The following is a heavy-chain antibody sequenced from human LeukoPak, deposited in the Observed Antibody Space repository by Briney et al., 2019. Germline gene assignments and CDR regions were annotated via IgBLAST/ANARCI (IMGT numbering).Heavy chain of an antibody. J-gene: IGHJ6*02. D-gene: IGHD3-22*01. CDR1: GFTFSSYA. CDR2: ISGSGGST. CDR3: AKTPHYYDRVTGAYYYYGMDV. Sequence: GGSLRLSCAASGFTFSSYAMSWVRQAPGKGLEWVSAISGSGGSTYYADSVKGRFTISRDNSKNTLYLQMNSLRAEDTAVYYCAKTPHYYDRVTGAYYYYGMDVWGQGTTVIVSS. V-gene: IGHV3-23*01.